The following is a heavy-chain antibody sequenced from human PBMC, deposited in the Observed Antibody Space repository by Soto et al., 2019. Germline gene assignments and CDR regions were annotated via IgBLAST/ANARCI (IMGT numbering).Heavy chain of an antibody. J-gene: IGHJ4*02. D-gene: IGHD3-10*01. V-gene: IGHV3-30*03. CDR3: VREEFEDGLSLFTN. Sequence: QVLLVESGGGVVQPGGSLRLSCAASGFTFSASVMHWVRQAPGKGLEWMAILSYGAKNKYYADSVKGRFTISRDISESTLYLQMDSLRTEDTAVYYCVREEFEDGLSLFTNWGQGTLVSVSS. CDR2: LSYGAKNK. CDR1: GFTFSASV.